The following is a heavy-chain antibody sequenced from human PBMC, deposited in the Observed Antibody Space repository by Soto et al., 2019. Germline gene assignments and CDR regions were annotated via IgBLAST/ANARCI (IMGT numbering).Heavy chain of an antibody. V-gene: IGHV3-23*01. J-gene: IGHJ2*01. CDR2: ISGSGGST. D-gene: IGHD3-22*01. CDR1: GFTFSSYA. CDR3: AKVPPGVSGCYSWYSDL. Sequence: EVQLLESGGGLVQPGGSLRLSCAASGFTFSSYAMSWVRQAPGKGLEWVSAISGSGGSTYYADSVKGRFTISRDNSKNTFSQKMNSWRAEDRPLYFCAKVPPGVSGCYSWYSDLGGGATRATVP.